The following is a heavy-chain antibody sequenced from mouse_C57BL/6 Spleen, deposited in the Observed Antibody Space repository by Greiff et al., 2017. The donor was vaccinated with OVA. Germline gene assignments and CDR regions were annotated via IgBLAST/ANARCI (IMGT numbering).Heavy chain of an antibody. CDR1: GFNIKDDY. CDR3: TTLYYYGSSYEGYAMDY. CDR2: IDPENGDT. D-gene: IGHD1-1*01. V-gene: IGHV14-4*01. Sequence: EVQLVESGAELVRPGASVKLSCTASGFNIKDDYMHWVKQRPEQGLEWIGWIDPENGDTEYASKFQGKATITADTSSNTAYLQLSSLTSEDTAVYYCTTLYYYGSSYEGYAMDYWGQGTSVTVSS. J-gene: IGHJ4*01.